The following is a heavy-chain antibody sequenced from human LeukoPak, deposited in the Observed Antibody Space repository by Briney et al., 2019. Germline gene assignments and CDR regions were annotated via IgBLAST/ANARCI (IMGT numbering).Heavy chain of an antibody. D-gene: IGHD3-10*01. Sequence: GGSLRLSCAASGFTFSGYGMHWVRQAPGKGLEWVAFVRYDSSNKYYADSVKGRFTVSRDNSKNMLYLQMNSLRAEDTAVYYCAKASRITMVRGRTDGPTFDYWGQGTLVTVSS. J-gene: IGHJ4*02. CDR3: AKASRITMVRGRTDGPTFDY. CDR2: VRYDSSNK. CDR1: GFTFSGYG. V-gene: IGHV3-30*02.